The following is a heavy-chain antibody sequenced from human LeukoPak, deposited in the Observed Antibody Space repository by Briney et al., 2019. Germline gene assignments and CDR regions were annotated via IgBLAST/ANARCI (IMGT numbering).Heavy chain of an antibody. CDR1: GYTFTSYG. Sequence: VASVKVSCKASGYTFTSYGISWVRQAPGQGLEWMGWISAYNGNTNYAQKLQGRVTMTTDTSTSTAYMELRSLRSEDTAVYYCARDSEYYGSGSYYWFDPWGQGTLVTVSS. D-gene: IGHD3-10*01. CDR3: ARDSEYYGSGSYYWFDP. V-gene: IGHV1-18*01. J-gene: IGHJ5*02. CDR2: ISAYNGNT.